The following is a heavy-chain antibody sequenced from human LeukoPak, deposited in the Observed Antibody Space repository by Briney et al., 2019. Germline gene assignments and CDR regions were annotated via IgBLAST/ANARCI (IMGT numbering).Heavy chain of an antibody. CDR3: AKAHFSSSLYFDY. J-gene: IGHJ4*02. D-gene: IGHD6-6*01. CDR1: GFTFSSYG. CDR2: ISYDGSNK. V-gene: IGHV3-30*18. Sequence: GGSLRLSCAASGFTFSSYGMHWVRQAPGKGLEWVAVISYDGSNKYYADSVKGRFTISSDNSKNTLYLQMNSLRAEDTAVYYCAKAHFSSSLYFDYWGQGTLVTVSS.